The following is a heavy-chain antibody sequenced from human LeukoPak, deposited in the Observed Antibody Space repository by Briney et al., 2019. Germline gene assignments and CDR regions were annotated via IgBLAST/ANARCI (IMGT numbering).Heavy chain of an antibody. J-gene: IGHJ4*02. V-gene: IGHV3-48*01. Sequence: GGSLRLSCEVSGFTFSDYYMSWVRQAPGKGLEWISYISYDSAIKYYADSVRGRFTISRDNAKNSLSLQMHSLRAEDTAVYYCVRDNPRCCGVVPVNIDDFWGQGTLVTVSS. CDR2: ISYDSAIK. CDR3: VRDNPRCCGVVPVNIDDF. D-gene: IGHD2-15*01. CDR1: GFTFSDYY.